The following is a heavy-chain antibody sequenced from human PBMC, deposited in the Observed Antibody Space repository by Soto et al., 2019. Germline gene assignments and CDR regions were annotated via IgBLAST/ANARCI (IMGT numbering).Heavy chain of an antibody. CDR1: GFTLSGRS. D-gene: IGHD1-26*01. CDR2: IDNAGTDS. J-gene: IGHJ6*04. Sequence: EVQLVESGGGLVQPGGSLRLSCAASGFTLSGRSMHWVRQAPGKGLVWVSGIDNAGTDSTYADSVKGRFTSSRDNAKNMLYLQMNSLRVEDTAVYYCARGGLGPEVWGKGTTVTVSS. V-gene: IGHV3-74*01. CDR3: ARGGLGPEV.